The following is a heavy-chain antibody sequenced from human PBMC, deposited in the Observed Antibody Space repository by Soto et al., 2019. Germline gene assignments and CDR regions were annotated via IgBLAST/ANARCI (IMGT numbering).Heavy chain of an antibody. CDR1: GFTFSSYW. V-gene: IGHV3-7*05. CDR3: ARLTMARGSVRDYYYYYGMDV. CDR2: IKQDGSEK. J-gene: IGHJ6*02. Sequence: GGSLRLSCAASGFTFSSYWMSWVRQAPGKGLEWVANIKQDGSEKYYVDSVKGRFTISRDNAKNSLYLQMNSLRAEDTAVYYCARLTMARGSVRDYYYYYGMDVWGQGTTVTVSS. D-gene: IGHD3-10*01.